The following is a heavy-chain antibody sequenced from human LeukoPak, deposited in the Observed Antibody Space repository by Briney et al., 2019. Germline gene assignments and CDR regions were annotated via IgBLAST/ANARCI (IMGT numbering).Heavy chain of an antibody. CDR3: ARDKYYDYVWGSYRPDY. CDR2: IDPNSGGT. V-gene: IGHV1-2*06. J-gene: IGHJ4*02. Sequence: ASVKVSCKXSGYTFTGYYMHWVRQAPGQGLEWMGRIDPNSGGTNYAQKFQGRVTMTRDTSISTAYMELSRLRYDDTAVYYCARDKYYDYVWGSYRPDYWGQGTLVTVSS. CDR1: GYTFTGYY. D-gene: IGHD3-16*02.